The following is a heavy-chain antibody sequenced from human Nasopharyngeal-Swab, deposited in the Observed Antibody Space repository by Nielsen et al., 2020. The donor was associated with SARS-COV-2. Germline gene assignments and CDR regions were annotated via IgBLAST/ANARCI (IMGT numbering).Heavy chain of an antibody. Sequence: SETLSLTCAVYGGSFSGYYWSWIRQPPGKGLEWIGEINHSGSTNYNPSLKSRVTISVDTSKNQFSLKLSSVTAADTAVYYCARGRGYCCYMDVWGKGTTVTVSS. CDR3: ARGRGYCCYMDV. V-gene: IGHV4-34*01. CDR1: GGSFSGYY. CDR2: INHSGST. J-gene: IGHJ6*03.